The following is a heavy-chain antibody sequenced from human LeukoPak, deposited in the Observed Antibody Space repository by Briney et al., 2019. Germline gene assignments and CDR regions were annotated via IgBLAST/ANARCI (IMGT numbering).Heavy chain of an antibody. J-gene: IGHJ6*03. CDR2: INHSGST. Sequence: SETLSLTCAVYGGSFTCYYWSWIRQPPGKGLEWIGEINHSGSTNYHPSLKSRVTISVDTSKNQFSLKLSSVTAADTAVYRCARGWSKDVRLRPGRYYMDVWGKGTTVTVSS. D-gene: IGHD4-17*01. CDR1: GGSFTCYY. CDR3: ARGWSKDVRLRPGRYYMDV. V-gene: IGHV4-34*01.